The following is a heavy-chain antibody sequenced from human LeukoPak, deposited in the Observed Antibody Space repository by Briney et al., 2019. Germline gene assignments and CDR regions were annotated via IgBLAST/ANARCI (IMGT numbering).Heavy chain of an antibody. CDR1: GFTFSSYA. Sequence: GGSLRLSCAASGFTFSSYAMSWVRQAPGKGLEWVSAISGSGGSTYYADSVKGRFTISRDNSKNTLYLQMNSLRAEDTAVYYCARDFGSGWYRPLFDYWGQGTLVTVSS. CDR3: ARDFGSGWYRPLFDY. J-gene: IGHJ4*02. D-gene: IGHD6-19*01. CDR2: ISGSGGST. V-gene: IGHV3-23*01.